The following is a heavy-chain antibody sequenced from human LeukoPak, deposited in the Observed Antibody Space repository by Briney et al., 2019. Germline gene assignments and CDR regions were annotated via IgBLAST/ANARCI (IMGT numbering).Heavy chain of an antibody. D-gene: IGHD1-26*01. CDR2: IYTCWST. V-gene: IGHV4-4*09. CDR3: ARQVGGSYYYYYYYMDV. J-gene: IGHJ6*03. Sequence: PSETLSLTCTVSGGSISSYYWSWIRQPPGKGLELIGYIYTCWSTNYNPSLKSRVTISVDSSKNQFSLKLSSVTAADTAVYYCARQVGGSYYYYYYYMDVWGKGTTVTVSS. CDR1: GGSISSYY.